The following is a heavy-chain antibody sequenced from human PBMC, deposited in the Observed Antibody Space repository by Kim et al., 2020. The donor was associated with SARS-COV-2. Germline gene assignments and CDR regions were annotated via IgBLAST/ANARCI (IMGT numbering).Heavy chain of an antibody. D-gene: IGHD3-16*01. V-gene: IGHV3-53*01. Sequence: YADSVKGRVTIARDNSKNTVYLQMNSLRVEDTAVYCCARDRGGTGAVFDYWGQGTLVTVSS. J-gene: IGHJ4*02. CDR3: ARDRGGTGAVFDY.